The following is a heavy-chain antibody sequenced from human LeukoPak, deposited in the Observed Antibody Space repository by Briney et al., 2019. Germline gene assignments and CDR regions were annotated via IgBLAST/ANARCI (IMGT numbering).Heavy chain of an antibody. Sequence: SETLSLTCTVSGGPISEYYWSWIRQPPGKGLEWIGYSYYTGVTNYNPSLKSRVSISVDTSKKQFSLNLTSVTTADTAVYYCARLHLDYLDYWGQGAVVTVSS. CDR2: SYYTGVT. CDR1: GGPISEYY. CDR3: ARLHLDYLDY. J-gene: IGHJ4*02. V-gene: IGHV4-59*01.